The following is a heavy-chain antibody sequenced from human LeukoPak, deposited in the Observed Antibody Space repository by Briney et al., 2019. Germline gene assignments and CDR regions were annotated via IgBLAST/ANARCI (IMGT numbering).Heavy chain of an antibody. D-gene: IGHD4-17*01. CDR1: GGSISSGSYY. CDR2: IYYSGST. Sequence: PSETLSLTCTVSGGSISSGSYYWSWIRQPPGKGLEWIGYIYYSGSTNYNPSLKSRVTISVDTSKNQFSLKLSSVTAADTAVYYCARAYGDYHDYWGQGTLVTVSS. J-gene: IGHJ4*02. CDR3: ARAYGDYHDY. V-gene: IGHV4-61*01.